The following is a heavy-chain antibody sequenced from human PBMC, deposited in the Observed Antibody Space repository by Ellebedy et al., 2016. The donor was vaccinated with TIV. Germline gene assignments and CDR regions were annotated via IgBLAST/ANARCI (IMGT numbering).Heavy chain of an antibody. Sequence: GESLKISCATSGFTFDNFAMRWFRQAPGKGLEWVSAITGSGDRTFYADSVKGRFTISRDNSKSTLDLQMNSLRAEDTAVYFCAKDRTPGDGYWVFDYWGQGTLVTVSS. D-gene: IGHD5-18*01. CDR1: GFTFDNFA. CDR2: ITGSGDRT. J-gene: IGHJ4*02. V-gene: IGHV3-23*01. CDR3: AKDRTPGDGYWVFDY.